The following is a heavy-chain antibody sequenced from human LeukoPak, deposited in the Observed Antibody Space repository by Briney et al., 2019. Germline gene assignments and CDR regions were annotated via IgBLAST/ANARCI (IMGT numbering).Heavy chain of an antibody. CDR3: ASGSRDGYNYRFDY. J-gene: IGHJ4*02. V-gene: IGHV3-21*01. CDR2: ISSSSSYI. Sequence: GGSLRLSCAASGFTFSNYSMNWVRQAPGKGLEWVSSISSSSSYIYYTDSVKGRFTISRDNAKNSLYLQMNSLRAEDTAVYYCASGSRDGYNYRFDYWGQGTLVTVSS. CDR1: GFTFSNYS. D-gene: IGHD5-24*01.